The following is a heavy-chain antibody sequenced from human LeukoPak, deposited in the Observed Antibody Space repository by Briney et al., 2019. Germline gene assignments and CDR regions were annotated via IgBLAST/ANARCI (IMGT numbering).Heavy chain of an antibody. V-gene: IGHV4-38-2*01. CDR1: GYSISSGYY. CDR3: ARLPYHCSSSSCNPTGPDY. Sequence: NSSETLSLTCAVSGYSISSGYYWGWIRQPPGKGLEGIGNIYHSGSTYYNPSLKSRVTISVDTSKNQFSLKLSSVTAADTAVYYCARLPYHCSSSSCNPTGPDYWGQGTLVTVSS. D-gene: IGHD2-2*01. J-gene: IGHJ4*02. CDR2: IYHSGST.